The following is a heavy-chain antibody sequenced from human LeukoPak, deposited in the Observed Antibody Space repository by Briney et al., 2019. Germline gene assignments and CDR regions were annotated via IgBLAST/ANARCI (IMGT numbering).Heavy chain of an antibody. CDR2: INPRSGAT. J-gene: IGHJ4*02. CDR1: GYTLTGFY. CDR3: AREGIAVAGTRNYFDY. V-gene: IGHV1-2*02. D-gene: IGHD6-19*01. Sequence: ASVKVSCKASGYTLTGFYIHWVRQVPGQGLEWMGWINPRSGATNYAQKFQGRVTMTRDTSISTAYMELSRLRSDDTAVYYCAREGIAVAGTRNYFDYWGQGTLVTVSS.